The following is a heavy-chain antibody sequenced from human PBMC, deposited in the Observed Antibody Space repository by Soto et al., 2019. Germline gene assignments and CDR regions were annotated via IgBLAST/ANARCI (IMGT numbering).Heavy chain of an antibody. J-gene: IGHJ3*02. CDR3: SVVAATPVVFDI. CDR1: GFTFSSYS. Sequence: PGGSLRLSCAASGFTFSSYSMNWVRQAPGKGLEWVSSISSSSSYIYYADSVKGRFTISRDNAKNSLYLQMNSLRAEDTAVYYCSVVAATPVVFDIWGQGSMVIVSS. V-gene: IGHV3-21*01. CDR2: ISSSSSYI. D-gene: IGHD2-15*01.